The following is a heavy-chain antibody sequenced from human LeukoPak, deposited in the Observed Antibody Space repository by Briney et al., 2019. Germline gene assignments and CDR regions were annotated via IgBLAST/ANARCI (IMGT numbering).Heavy chain of an antibody. CDR3: ARDLSTVLWFGELPKGPNMDV. CDR2: IIPIFGTA. Sequence: GSSVKVSCKASGGTFSSYAISWVRQAPGQGLEWMGGIIPIFGTANYAQKFQGRVTITADESTSTAYMELSRLRSDDTAVYYCARDLSTVLWFGELPKGPNMDVWGKGTTVTVSS. D-gene: IGHD3-10*01. J-gene: IGHJ6*03. V-gene: IGHV1-69*01. CDR1: GGTFSSYA.